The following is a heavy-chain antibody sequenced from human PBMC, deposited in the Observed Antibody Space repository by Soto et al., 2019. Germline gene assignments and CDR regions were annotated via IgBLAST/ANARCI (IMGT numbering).Heavy chain of an antibody. CDR2: IYWDDDK. Sequence: QITLTESGPTLVKPTQTLTLTSTFSGFSFSTGAVGVGWIRQPPGKALEYLALIYWDDDKRYRPSLKNKITITKDTSRNQVVLTITDLDPEDTATYDCAHDYWAASGTRYYFDHWGQGTLVTVSS. CDR3: AHDYWAASGTRYYFDH. V-gene: IGHV2-5*02. D-gene: IGHD6-13*01. J-gene: IGHJ4*02. CDR1: GFSFSTGAVG.